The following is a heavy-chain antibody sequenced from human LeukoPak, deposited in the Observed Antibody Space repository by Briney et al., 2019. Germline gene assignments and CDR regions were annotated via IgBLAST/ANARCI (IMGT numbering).Heavy chain of an antibody. J-gene: IGHJ4*02. CDR2: INHSGST. CDR1: GGSISSYY. Sequence: PSETLSLTCTVSGGSISSYYWSWIRQPPGKGLEWIGEINHSGSTNYNPSLKSRVTISVDTSKNQFSLKLSSVTAADTAVYYCARGSSGWYVDYWGQGTLVTVSS. D-gene: IGHD6-19*01. CDR3: ARGSSGWYVDY. V-gene: IGHV4-34*01.